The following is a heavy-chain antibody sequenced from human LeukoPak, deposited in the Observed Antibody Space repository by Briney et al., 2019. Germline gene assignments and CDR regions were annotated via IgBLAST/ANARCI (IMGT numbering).Heavy chain of an antibody. CDR1: GYTVTSYA. CDR3: AGPYSAADDYYYGMDV. J-gene: IGHJ6*02. Sequence: GASVKVSCKASGYTVTSYAMHWVRQAPGQRLECMGWINAGNGNTKYSQKFQGRVTITRDTSASTAYMELSSLRSEDTAVYYCAGPYSAADDYYYGMDVWGQGTTVTVSS. CDR2: INAGNGNT. V-gene: IGHV1-3*01. D-gene: IGHD6-13*01.